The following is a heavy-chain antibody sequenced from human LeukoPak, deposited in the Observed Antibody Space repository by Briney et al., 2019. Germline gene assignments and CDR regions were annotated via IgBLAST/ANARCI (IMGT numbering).Heavy chain of an antibody. V-gene: IGHV3-23*01. CDR2: ISGSGGST. D-gene: IGHD5-18*01. J-gene: IGHJ5*02. CDR1: GFTFSSCA. Sequence: PGGSLRLSCAASGFTFSSCAMSWVRQAPGKGLEWVSAISGSGGSTYYADSVKGRFTISRDNSKNTLYLQMNSLRAEDTAVYYCAKDLKGGYSYGYSSWFDPWGQGTLVTVSS. CDR3: AKDLKGGYSYGYSSWFDP.